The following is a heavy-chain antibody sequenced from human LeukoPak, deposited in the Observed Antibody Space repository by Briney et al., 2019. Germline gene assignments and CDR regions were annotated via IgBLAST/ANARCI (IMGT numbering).Heavy chain of an antibody. CDR3: ARQVRPREYYFDY. V-gene: IGHV5-51*01. CDR2: IYPGDSDT. Sequence: NHGESLKISCKGSGYSFTSYWIGWVRQMTGKGLEWMGIIYPGDSDTRYSPSFQGQVTISADKSISTAYLQWRSLKASDTAMYYCARQVRPREYYFDYWGQGTLVTVSS. CDR1: GYSFTSYW. J-gene: IGHJ4*02. D-gene: IGHD4/OR15-4a*01.